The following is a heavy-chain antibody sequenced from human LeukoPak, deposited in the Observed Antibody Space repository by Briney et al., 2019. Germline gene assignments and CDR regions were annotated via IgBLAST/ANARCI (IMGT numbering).Heavy chain of an antibody. Sequence: PGGSLRLSCAASGFTFSSYSMNWIRQAPGKGLEWVSSISSSSSYIYYADSVKGRFTISRDNSKNTLYVQMNSLRAEDTAVYYCAKGSSGWYWRFDYWGQGTLVTVSS. J-gene: IGHJ4*02. D-gene: IGHD6-19*01. V-gene: IGHV3-21*04. CDR3: AKGSSGWYWRFDY. CDR2: ISSSSSYI. CDR1: GFTFSSYS.